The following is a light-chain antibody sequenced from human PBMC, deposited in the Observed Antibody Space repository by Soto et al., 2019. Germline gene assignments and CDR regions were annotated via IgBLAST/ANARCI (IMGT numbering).Light chain of an antibody. V-gene: IGKV3-20*01. CDR1: QSVSSY. CDR3: QQYGTSEII. CDR2: DTS. J-gene: IGKJ5*01. Sequence: EIVMTQSPATLSVSPGERATPSCRASQSVSSYLAWYQQKPGQAPRLLIYDTSSRATGVPDRYSASGSGTDFTPTISRLEPEDFAVFFCQQYGTSEIIFGQGTRLEIK.